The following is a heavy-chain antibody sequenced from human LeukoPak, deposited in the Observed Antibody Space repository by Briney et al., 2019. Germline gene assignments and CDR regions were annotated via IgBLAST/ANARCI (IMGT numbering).Heavy chain of an antibody. D-gene: IGHD3-16*01. CDR3: ARDLIIWGASLLGAFDI. CDR2: ISSSRSYI. J-gene: IGHJ3*02. V-gene: IGHV3-21*01. Sequence: GGSLRLSCAASGFTFSSYSMNWVRQAPGKGLEWVSFISSSRSYIYYADSVKGRFTISRDNAKNSLYLQMNSLRAEDTAVYYCARDLIIWGASLLGAFDIWGQGTMVTVSS. CDR1: GFTFSSYS.